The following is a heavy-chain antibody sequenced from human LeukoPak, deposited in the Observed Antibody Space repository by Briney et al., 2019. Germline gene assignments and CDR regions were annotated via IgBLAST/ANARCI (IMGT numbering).Heavy chain of an antibody. CDR1: GDSVSSNSVT. Sequence: SQTLSLTCAISGDSVSSNSVTWNWIRQSPSRGLEWLGRTYHRSTWYNDYAVSVRGRITVNPDTSKDQFSLHLNSVTPEDTAVYYCARRLTQYDCFDPWGQGILVTVSS. D-gene: IGHD2-2*01. CDR3: ARRLTQYDCFDP. J-gene: IGHJ5*02. V-gene: IGHV6-1*01. CDR2: TYHRSTWYN.